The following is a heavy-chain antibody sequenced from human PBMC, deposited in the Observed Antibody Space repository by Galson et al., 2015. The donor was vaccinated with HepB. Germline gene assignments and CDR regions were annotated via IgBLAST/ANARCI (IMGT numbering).Heavy chain of an antibody. D-gene: IGHD6-19*01. CDR1: GFTFSDYY. J-gene: IGHJ4*02. CDR3: ARELADSSGWYYFDY. CDR2: ISSSSSYT. V-gene: IGHV3-11*06. Sequence: LRLSCAASGFTFSDYYMSWIRQAPGKGLEWVSYISSSSSYTNYADSVKGRFTISRDNAKNSLYLQMNSLRAEDTAVYYCARELADSSGWYYFDYWGQGTLVTVSS.